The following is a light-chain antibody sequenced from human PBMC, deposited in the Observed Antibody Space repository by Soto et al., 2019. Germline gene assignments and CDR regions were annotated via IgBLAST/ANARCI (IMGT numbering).Light chain of an antibody. J-gene: IGKJ1*01. CDR3: QHLNGYPRT. CDR2: AAS. V-gene: IGKV1-9*01. CDR1: QGISSY. Sequence: DIQLTQSPSFLSASVGDGVTITCRASQGISSYLAWYQQKPGKAPKLLIYAASTLQSGVPSSFSGSGSGTEFTLTISSLQPEDFATYYCQHLNGYPRTFGQGTKVEIK.